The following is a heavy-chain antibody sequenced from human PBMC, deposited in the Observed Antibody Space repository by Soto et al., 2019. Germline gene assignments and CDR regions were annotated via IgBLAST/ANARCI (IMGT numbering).Heavy chain of an antibody. CDR1: GFICSSYD. V-gene: IGHV3-23*01. D-gene: IGHD2-8*02. CDR3: AKATATGGGAFDI. J-gene: IGHJ3*02. Sequence: LRLSCAASGFICSSYDMSWVRQAPGKGLEWVSTILVDGRTFYVDSVKGRFTISRDSSKNTVYLQMNSLTAGDTALYYCAKATATGGGAFDICGQGTMVTVSS. CDR2: ILVDGRT.